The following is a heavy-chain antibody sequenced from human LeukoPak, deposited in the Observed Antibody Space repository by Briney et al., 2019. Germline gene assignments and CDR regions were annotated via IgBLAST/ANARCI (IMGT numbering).Heavy chain of an antibody. J-gene: IGHJ6*02. CDR3: ARGPGCSGGSCYYYYYGMDV. CDR2: INHSGST. CDR1: GGSFSGYY. D-gene: IGHD2-15*01. Sequence: SETLSLTCAVYGGSFSGYYWSWIRQPPGKGLEWIGEINHSGSTNSNPSLKSRVTISVDTSKNQFSLKLTSVTAADTAVYYCARGPGCSGGSCYYYYYGMDVWGQGTTVTVSS. V-gene: IGHV4-34*01.